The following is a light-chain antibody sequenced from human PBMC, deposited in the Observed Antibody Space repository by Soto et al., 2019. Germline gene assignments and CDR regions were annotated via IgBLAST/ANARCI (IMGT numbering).Light chain of an antibody. CDR2: GAS. CDR3: QQYHSSPPTFT. Sequence: EIVLTQSPGTLSLSPGERASLSCRASQSVISSYLAWYQQKPGQAPRLLIYGASNRATGIPDRFSGSGSGTDFTLTISRLEPEDFAMYFCQQYHSSPPTFTFDQGTKLEI. V-gene: IGKV3-20*01. CDR1: QSVISSY. J-gene: IGKJ2*01.